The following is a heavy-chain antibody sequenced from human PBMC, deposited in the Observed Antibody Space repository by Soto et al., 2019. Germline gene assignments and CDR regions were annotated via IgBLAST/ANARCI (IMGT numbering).Heavy chain of an antibody. J-gene: IGHJ4*02. Sequence: SVKVSCKGFGYSFMKYGINWVRQAPGQGLEWVGWISPYSGYTHSAQKFHGRLTLTTDTAASTAYMQLRILRSADTALYYCAREASVLIPAAQPSRFDSWGQGTLVTVSS. D-gene: IGHD2-2*01. CDR2: ISPYSGYT. CDR3: AREASVLIPAAQPSRFDS. CDR1: GYSFMKYG. V-gene: IGHV1-18*01.